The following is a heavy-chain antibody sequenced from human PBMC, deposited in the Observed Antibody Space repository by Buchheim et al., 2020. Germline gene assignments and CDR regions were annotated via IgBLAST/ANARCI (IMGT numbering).Heavy chain of an antibody. D-gene: IGHD5-18*01. V-gene: IGHV4-59*01. Sequence: QVQLQESGPGLVKPSETLSLTCTVSGSSISSYYWSWIRQPPGKGLEWIGYIYYSGSTNYNPSLKSRVTISVDTSKNQFSLMLSSVTAADTAVYYCARVRGYSYGPTDYWGQGTL. J-gene: IGHJ4*02. CDR1: GSSISSYY. CDR2: IYYSGST. CDR3: ARVRGYSYGPTDY.